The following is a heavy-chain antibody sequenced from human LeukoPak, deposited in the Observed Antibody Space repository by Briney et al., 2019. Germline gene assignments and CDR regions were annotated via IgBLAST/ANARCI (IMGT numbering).Heavy chain of an antibody. V-gene: IGHV1-3*01. D-gene: IGHD2-2*01. J-gene: IGHJ6*04. CDR2: INAGNGNT. CDR3: ARDCSSTSCFYYYGMDV. Sequence: ASVKVSCKASGYTFTSYAMHWVRQAPGQRLEWMGWINAGNGNTKYSQKFQGRVTITRDTSASTAYMELSSLRSEDTAVYYCARDCSSTSCFYYYGMDVWGKGTTVTVSS. CDR1: GYTFTSYA.